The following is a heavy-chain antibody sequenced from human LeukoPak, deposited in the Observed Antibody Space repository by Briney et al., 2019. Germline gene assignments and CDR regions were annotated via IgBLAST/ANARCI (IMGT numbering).Heavy chain of an antibody. V-gene: IGHV3-7*01. Sequence: GGSLRLSCAASGCTFSSYSMKWVRQAPGKGLEWVASINEDGSGKFSVGSVKDRITISRDNTRNSLDLQINSLTVEDTAIYYCARDAGDVWGTGTTVTVSS. J-gene: IGHJ6*04. CDR2: INEDGSGK. CDR3: ARDAGDV. CDR1: GCTFSSYS.